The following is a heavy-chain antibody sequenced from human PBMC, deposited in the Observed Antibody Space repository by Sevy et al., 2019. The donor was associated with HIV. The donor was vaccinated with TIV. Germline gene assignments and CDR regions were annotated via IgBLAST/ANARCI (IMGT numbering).Heavy chain of an antibody. CDR2: ITFEATNK. CDR1: GFTFNRYS. Sequence: GGSLRLSCAASGFTFNRYSMHWVRQAPGKGLEWVATITFEATNKHYPDSVKGRLTMSRDNFPNSLFLQMDSLRPEDTAVYYCALERLSSDVAEYFQNWGQGTLVTVSS. J-gene: IGHJ1*01. V-gene: IGHV3-30-3*01. CDR3: ALERLSSDVAEYFQN. D-gene: IGHD1-1*01.